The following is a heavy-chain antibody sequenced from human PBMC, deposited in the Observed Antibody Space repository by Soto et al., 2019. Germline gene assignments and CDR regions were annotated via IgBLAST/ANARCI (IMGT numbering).Heavy chain of an antibody. V-gene: IGHV1-18*01. J-gene: IGHJ6*02. Sequence: QVQLVQSGAEVKKPGASVKVSCRASGYTFTSYGISWVRQAPGQGLEWLGWISAYNGNTNYAQKFQGRVTMTTDTSTTTAYMELRSLRSDDSAMYFCARYILSGYYGNYYYYAMDVWGQGTTVAVSS. CDR2: ISAYNGNT. CDR3: ARYILSGYYGNYYYYAMDV. D-gene: IGHD3-9*01. CDR1: GYTFTSYG.